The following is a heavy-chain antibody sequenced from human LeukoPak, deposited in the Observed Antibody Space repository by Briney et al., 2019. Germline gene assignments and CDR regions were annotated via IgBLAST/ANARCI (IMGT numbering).Heavy chain of an antibody. D-gene: IGHD3-22*01. CDR1: GFTFSSYG. V-gene: IGHV3-30*02. CDR3: ANPKGYYDSSALIGGY. J-gene: IGHJ4*02. CDR2: IRYDGSNK. Sequence: GGSLRLSCAASGFTFSSYGMHWVRQAPGKGLEWVAFIRYDGSNKYYADSVKGRFTISRDNSKNTLYLQMNSLRAEDTPVYYCANPKGYYDSSALIGGYWGQGTLVTVSS.